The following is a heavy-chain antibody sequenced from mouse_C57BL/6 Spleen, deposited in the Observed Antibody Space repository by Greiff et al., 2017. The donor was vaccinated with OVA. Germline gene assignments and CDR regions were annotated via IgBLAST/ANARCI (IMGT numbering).Heavy chain of an antibody. V-gene: IGHV1-18*01. J-gene: IGHJ4*01. CDR2: INPNNGGT. CDR1: GYTFTDYN. CDR3: ARDGYDGDYAMDY. D-gene: IGHD2-2*01. Sequence: EVQLQQSGPELVKPGASVKIPCKASGYTFTDYNMDWVNQSHGKSLEWIGDINPNNGGTIYNQKFKGKATLTVDKSSSTAYMELRSLTSEDTAVYYCARDGYDGDYAMDYWGQGTSVTVSS.